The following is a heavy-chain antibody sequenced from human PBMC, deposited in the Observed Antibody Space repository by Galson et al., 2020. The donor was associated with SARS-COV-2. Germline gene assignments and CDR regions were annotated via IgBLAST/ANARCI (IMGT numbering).Heavy chain of an antibody. CDR1: GITFSTYW. CDR3: ARDPFEY. CDR2: IRQDGSEP. J-gene: IGHJ4*02. V-gene: IGHV3-7*01. Sequence: QLGESLKISCAASGITFSTYWMTWVRQAPGRGLEWVATIRQDGSEPFSVDSVKGRFTISRDNAKNSLYLQMNSLRSEDTAMYYCARDPFEYWGQGTLVTVSS.